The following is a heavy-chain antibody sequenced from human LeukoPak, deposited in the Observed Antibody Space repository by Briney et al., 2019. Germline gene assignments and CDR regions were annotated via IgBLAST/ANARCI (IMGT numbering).Heavy chain of an antibody. CDR3: ARDEGRFGDSNFDY. J-gene: IGHJ4*02. D-gene: IGHD2-21*01. V-gene: IGHV1-8*01. CDR2: MNPNSGNT. Sequence: GASVKVSCKASGYTFTSYDINWVRQATGQGLEWMGWMNPNSGNTGYAQKFQGRVTMTRNTSISTAYMELRSLRSDDTAVYYCARDEGRFGDSNFDYWGQETLVTVSS. CDR1: GYTFTSYD.